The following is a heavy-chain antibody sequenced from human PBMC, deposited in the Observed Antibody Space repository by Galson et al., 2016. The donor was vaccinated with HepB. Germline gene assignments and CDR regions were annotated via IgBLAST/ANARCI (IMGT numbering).Heavy chain of an antibody. D-gene: IGHD2-2*01. CDR1: GFTFSSYG. J-gene: IGHJ4*02. CDR3: ASACSSTTCYGDFDY. V-gene: IGHV3-33*01. Sequence: SLRLSCAASGFTFSSYGMHWVRQAPGKGLEWVAVIWYDGGKKYYADSVKGRFAISRDNSKNTLYLQMNSLRAEDTAVYYCASACSSTTCYGDFDYWGQGTPVTVSS. CDR2: IWYDGGKK.